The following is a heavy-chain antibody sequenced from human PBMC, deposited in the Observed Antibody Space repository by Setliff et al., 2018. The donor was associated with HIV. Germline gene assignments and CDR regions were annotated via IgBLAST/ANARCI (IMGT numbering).Heavy chain of an antibody. V-gene: IGHV1-46*01. CDR1: GYTFTNYY. CDR3: ARDAFDYTAYYYSYMDV. CDR2: INPSGGST. D-gene: IGHD4-4*01. Sequence: ASVKVSCKASGYTFTNYYIHWVRQAPGQGLEWMGIINPSGGSTTYAQKFQGRVTMTRDTSTSTVYMGLSSLISEDTAVYYCARDAFDYTAYYYSYMDVWGKGTTVTVSS. J-gene: IGHJ6*03.